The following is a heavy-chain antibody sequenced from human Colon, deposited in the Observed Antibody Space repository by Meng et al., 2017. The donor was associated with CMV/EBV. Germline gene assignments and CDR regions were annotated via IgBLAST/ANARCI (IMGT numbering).Heavy chain of an antibody. CDR3: ARPPPETRYQLLLFYYSLDV. V-gene: IGHV3-30-3*01. CDR1: GFTFSSFP. J-gene: IGHJ6*02. CDR2: VSYDGSKN. D-gene: IGHD2-2*01. Sequence: GESLKISCAASGFTFSSFPMHWVRQAPGKGLEWVAVVSYDGSKNYYAESVKGRFTISRDNSKNTLYLQMNSLRAEDTAVYYCARPPPETRYQLLLFYYSLDVWGQGTTVTVSS.